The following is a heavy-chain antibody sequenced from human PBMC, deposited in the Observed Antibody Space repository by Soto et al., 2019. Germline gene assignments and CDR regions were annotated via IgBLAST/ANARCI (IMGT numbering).Heavy chain of an antibody. V-gene: IGHV3-30*18. Sequence: PGGSLRLSCAASGFTFSSYGMHWVRQAPGKGLEWVAVISYDGSNKYYADSVKGRFTISRDNSKNTLYLQMNSLRAEDTAVYYCAKDYRSGGRYYYYGMDVWGQGTTVTVSS. CDR2: ISYDGSNK. CDR1: GFTFSSYG. J-gene: IGHJ6*02. D-gene: IGHD2-15*01. CDR3: AKDYRSGGRYYYYGMDV.